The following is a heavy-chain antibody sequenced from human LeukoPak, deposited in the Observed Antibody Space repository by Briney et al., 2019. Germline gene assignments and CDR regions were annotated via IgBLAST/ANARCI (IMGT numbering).Heavy chain of an antibody. CDR1: GYSFTSYW. CDR3: ARHLGYCTNGVCSKDYYYYYYMDV. D-gene: IGHD2-8*01. V-gene: IGHV5-51*01. Sequence: RGESLMISCKGSGYSFTSYWIGWVRQMPGKGLEWMGIIYPGDSDTRYSPSFQGQVTISADKSISTAYLQWSSLKASDTAMYYCARHLGYCTNGVCSKDYYYYYYMDVWGKGTTVTVSS. CDR2: IYPGDSDT. J-gene: IGHJ6*03.